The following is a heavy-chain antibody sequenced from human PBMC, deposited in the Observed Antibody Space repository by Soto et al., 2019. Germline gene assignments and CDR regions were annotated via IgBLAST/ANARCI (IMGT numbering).Heavy chain of an antibody. V-gene: IGHV3-23*01. D-gene: IGHD6-6*01. Sequence: AISGSGGSTYYADSVKGRFTISRDNSKNTLYLQMNSLRAEDTAVYYCAKGPSSSWGFDYWGQGTLVTVSS. J-gene: IGHJ4*02. CDR3: AKGPSSSWGFDY. CDR2: ISGSGGST.